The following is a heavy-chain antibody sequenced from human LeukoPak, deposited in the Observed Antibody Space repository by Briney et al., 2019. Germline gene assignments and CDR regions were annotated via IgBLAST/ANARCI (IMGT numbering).Heavy chain of an antibody. CDR1: GFIFSGYW. Sequence: GGSLRLSCAGSGFIFSGYWMHWVRQAPGKGLEWVAVISYDGSNKYYADSVMGRFTISRDNSENTLYLQMNSLRAEDTAVYYCAKVHNYGFDYFDYWGQGTLVTVSS. V-gene: IGHV3-30*18. D-gene: IGHD5-18*01. CDR3: AKVHNYGFDYFDY. CDR2: ISYDGSNK. J-gene: IGHJ4*02.